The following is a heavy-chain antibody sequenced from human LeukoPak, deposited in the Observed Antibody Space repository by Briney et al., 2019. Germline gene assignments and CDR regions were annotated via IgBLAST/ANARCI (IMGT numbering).Heavy chain of an antibody. V-gene: IGHV4-38-2*02. J-gene: IGHJ4*02. Sequence: SETLSLTCTVSGYSMSSGYYWGWIRQPPGKGLEWIGSIYHSGSTYYNPSLKSRVTISVDTSKNQFSLKLSSVTAADTAVYYCARDRFGGWYALFDYWGQGTLVTVSS. CDR1: GYSMSSGYY. D-gene: IGHD6-19*01. CDR3: ARDRFGGWYALFDY. CDR2: IYHSGST.